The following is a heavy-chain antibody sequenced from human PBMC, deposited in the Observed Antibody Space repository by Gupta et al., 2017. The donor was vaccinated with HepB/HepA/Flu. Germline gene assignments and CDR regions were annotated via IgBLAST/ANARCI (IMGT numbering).Heavy chain of an antibody. D-gene: IGHD2-21*01. Sequence: EVQLVESGGGLVEPGGSLRLSCETSGFPFSEAYMHWVRQAPGKGLEWVGLIKRMTDGETTNYGAPVKGRFSISRDDSKTTAYIQMNSLKTEDKGVYYCWGDETWGQGTLVTVSS. CDR2: IKRMTDGETT. V-gene: IGHV3-15*05. CDR3: WGDET. CDR1: GFPFSEAY. J-gene: IGHJ5*02.